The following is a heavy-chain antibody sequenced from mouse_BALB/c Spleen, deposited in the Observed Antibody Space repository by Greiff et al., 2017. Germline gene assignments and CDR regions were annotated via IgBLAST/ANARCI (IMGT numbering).Heavy chain of an antibody. J-gene: IGHJ1*01. V-gene: IGHV5-12-2*01. CDR3: ARHPYYYGSSHWYFEV. Sequence: EVKVVESGGGLVQPGGSLKLSCAASGFTFSSYTMSWVRQTPEKRLEWVAYISNGGGSTYYPDTVKGRFTISRDNAKNTLYLQMSSLKSEDTAMYYCARHPYYYGSSHWYFEVWGAGTTVTVSA. CDR1: GFTFSSYT. D-gene: IGHD1-1*01. CDR2: ISNGGGST.